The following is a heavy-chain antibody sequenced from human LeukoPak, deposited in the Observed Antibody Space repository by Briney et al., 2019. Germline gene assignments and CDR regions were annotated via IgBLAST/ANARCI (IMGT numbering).Heavy chain of an antibody. CDR2: IYPGDSDT. J-gene: IGHJ4*02. CDR1: GYSFTSFW. CDR3: ARVNYYGSGGNYFDY. Sequence: GESLKISCKGSGYSFTSFWIGWVRQMPGKGLEWMGIIYPGDSDTRYSPSFQGQVTISADKSISTAYLQWSSLKASDTAMYYCARVNYYGSGGNYFDYWGQGTLVTVSS. D-gene: IGHD3-10*01. V-gene: IGHV5-51*01.